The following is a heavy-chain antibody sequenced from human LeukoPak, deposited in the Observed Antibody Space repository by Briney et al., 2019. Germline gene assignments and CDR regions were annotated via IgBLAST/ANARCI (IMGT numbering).Heavy chain of an antibody. CDR2: NYYSGGT. D-gene: IGHD4-17*01. Sequence: ASQTLSLTCTVSGGSISSGGYYWSWIRQHPGRGLEWIGHNYYSGGTFYNPSLKSRVIISVDTSKNQFSLNLSSVTAADTAVYYCVRGKTTVTTYGMDVWGQGTTVTVSS. J-gene: IGHJ6*02. V-gene: IGHV4-31*03. CDR1: GGSISSGGYY. CDR3: VRGKTTVTTYGMDV.